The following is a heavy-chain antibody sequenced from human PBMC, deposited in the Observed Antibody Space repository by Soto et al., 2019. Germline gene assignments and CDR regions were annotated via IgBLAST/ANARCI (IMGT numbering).Heavy chain of an antibody. CDR1: GYIFAGYW. J-gene: IGHJ4*02. V-gene: IGHV5-10-1*01. CDR2: IDPSDSQT. D-gene: IGHD3-22*01. Sequence: GESLKISCNGSGYIFAGYWITWVRQKPGKGLEWMGRIDPSDSQTYYSPSFRGHVTISATKSITTVFLQWSSLRASDTAMYYCARQIYDSDTGPNFQYYFDSWGQGTPVTVSS. CDR3: ARQIYDSDTGPNFQYYFDS.